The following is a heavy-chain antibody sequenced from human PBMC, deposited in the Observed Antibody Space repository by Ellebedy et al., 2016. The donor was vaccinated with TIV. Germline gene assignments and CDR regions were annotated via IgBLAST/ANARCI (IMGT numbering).Heavy chain of an antibody. CDR3: ARWFGELLYVRWFDP. CDR1: GDSLSSSSYY. J-gene: IGHJ5*02. CDR2: IYYTGST. V-gene: IGHV4-39*01. Sequence: SETLSLTCTVPGDSLSSSSYYWGWIRQPPGKGLEWIGSIYYTGSTDYNPSLKSRVAISADTSKNQFSLRLSSVTAADTAVYYCARWFGELLYVRWFDPWGQGTLVTVSS. D-gene: IGHD3-10*01.